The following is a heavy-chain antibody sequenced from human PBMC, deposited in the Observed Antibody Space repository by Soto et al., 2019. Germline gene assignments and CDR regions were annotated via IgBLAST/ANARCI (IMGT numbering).Heavy chain of an antibody. Sequence: SETLSLTCSFSCSSIIPFYWSWIRQSPGKGLEWIGYIYYTGSTKYNPSLKSRVTISVETTKKQFSLRLRSVTAADTAVYYCVRVGGYYGDFPNFDYWGQGTLVTV. CDR3: VRVGGYYGDFPNFDY. CDR1: CSSIIPFY. D-gene: IGHD4-17*01. CDR2: IYYTGST. V-gene: IGHV4-59*01. J-gene: IGHJ4*02.